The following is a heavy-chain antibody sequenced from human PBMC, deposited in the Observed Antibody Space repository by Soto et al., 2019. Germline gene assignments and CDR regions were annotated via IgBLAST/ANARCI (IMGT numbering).Heavy chain of an antibody. Sequence: QVQLVQSGTEVKKPGSSVTVSCKASGGPYSKYSISWVRQAPGQGLEWMGRIIPIFDMTNYAQKFQGRVAITAXXXTXXVDMDLSSLRSEDTAVYYCARSLLGDHYDSDGLDSWGQGTLVSVSS. CDR2: IIPIFDMT. CDR3: ARSLLGDHYDSDGLDS. CDR1: GGPYSKYS. V-gene: IGHV1-69*02. J-gene: IGHJ4*02. D-gene: IGHD3-22*01.